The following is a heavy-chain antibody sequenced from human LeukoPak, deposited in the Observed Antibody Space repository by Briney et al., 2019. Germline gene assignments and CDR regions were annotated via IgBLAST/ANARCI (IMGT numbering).Heavy chain of an antibody. CDR1: GFTFSTYS. V-gene: IGHV3-48*01. J-gene: IGHJ3*02. D-gene: IGHD6-6*01. CDR3: ARSSSRDAFDI. Sequence: GRSLRLSCAASGFTFSTYSMNWVRQAPGKGLEWVSYYADSVKGRFTISRDNAKNSLYLQMNSLRAEDTAVYYCARSSSRDAFDIWGQGTMVTVSS.